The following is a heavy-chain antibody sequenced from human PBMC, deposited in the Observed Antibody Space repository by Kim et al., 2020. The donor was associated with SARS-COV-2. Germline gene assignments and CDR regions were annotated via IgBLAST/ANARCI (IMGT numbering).Heavy chain of an antibody. V-gene: IGHV3-23*01. CDR3: AKSWGFDY. J-gene: IGHJ4*02. CDR1: GFTFSNYA. CDR2: ISNSVDSA. D-gene: IGHD3-16*01. Sequence: GGSLRLSCAASGFTFSNYAMSWVRQAPGKGLEWVSGISNSVDSADYVDSVKGRFTISRDNSKNTLYLQMNSLRAEDTAVYYCAKSWGFDYWGQGTLVTVSS.